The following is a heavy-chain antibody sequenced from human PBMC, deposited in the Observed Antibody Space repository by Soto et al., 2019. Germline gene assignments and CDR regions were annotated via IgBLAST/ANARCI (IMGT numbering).Heavy chain of an antibody. V-gene: IGHV4-4*02. Sequence: QVQLQESGPGLVNPSGTLSLTCAVSGDSISSSDWWSWVRQPPGKGLEWIGEIYHGGTTNYNPSLKSRVTILVDKSKNQFSLTVTSVTAADTAVYYCARSAGGNSFFGYWGQGTLVTVSS. D-gene: IGHD2-21*02. CDR3: ARSAGGNSFFGY. CDR1: GDSISSSDW. J-gene: IGHJ4*02. CDR2: IYHGGTT.